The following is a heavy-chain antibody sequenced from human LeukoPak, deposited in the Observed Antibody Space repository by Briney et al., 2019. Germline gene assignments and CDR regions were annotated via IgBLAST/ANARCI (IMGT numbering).Heavy chain of an antibody. J-gene: IGHJ5*02. CDR1: GFTFSTYA. CDR3: ARFHSSGWTNWFDP. V-gene: IGHV3-64*01. CDR2: ISSSGGNT. D-gene: IGHD6-19*01. Sequence: GRSLRLSCAAAGFTFSTYAIHWVRLAPGKRLEYVSAISSSGGNTYYANSVKGRFTISRDNSKNTVYLQMGSLRAEDMAVYYCARFHSSGWTNWFDPWGQGTLVTVSS.